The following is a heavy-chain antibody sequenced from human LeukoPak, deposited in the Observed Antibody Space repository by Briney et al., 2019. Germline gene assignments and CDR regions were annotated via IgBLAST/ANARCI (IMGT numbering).Heavy chain of an antibody. Sequence: SETLSLTCTVSGGSISSGGYYWSWIRQHPGKGLEWIGYIYYSGSTYYNPSLKSRVTIPVDTSKNQFSLKLSSVTAADTAVYYCARDGTTSGYSYGGWFDPWGQGTLVTVSS. D-gene: IGHD5-18*01. J-gene: IGHJ5*02. V-gene: IGHV4-31*03. CDR2: IYYSGST. CDR1: GGSISSGGYY. CDR3: ARDGTTSGYSYGGWFDP.